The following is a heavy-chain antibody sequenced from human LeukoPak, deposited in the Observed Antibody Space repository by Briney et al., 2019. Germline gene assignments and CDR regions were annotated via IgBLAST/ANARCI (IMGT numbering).Heavy chain of an antibody. CDR1: GYTFTSYG. D-gene: IGHD3-10*01. V-gene: IGHV1-18*01. CDR3: DTVGFLWFRELASGFDY. Sequence: GAWVRVSCKASGYTFTSYGISWVRQAPGKGLECRGWNSAYNGNTNYAQKLQGRVTMTTDTSTSTAYMELRSLRSDDTAAYYCDTVGFLWFRELASGFDYWGQGTLVTVSS. CDR2: NSAYNGNT. J-gene: IGHJ4*02.